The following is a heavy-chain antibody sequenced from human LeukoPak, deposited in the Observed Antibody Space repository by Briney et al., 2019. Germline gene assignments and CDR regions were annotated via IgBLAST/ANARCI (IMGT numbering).Heavy chain of an antibody. CDR2: ISHSGST. Sequence: PSETLPLTCAVYGGSFSGYYWSWVRQPPGKGLEWIGEISHSGSTNYNPSLKSRVTISVDTSKNQFSLKLSSVTAADTAVYYCARAYSSSWYDYWGQGTLVTVSS. CDR3: ARAYSSSWYDY. J-gene: IGHJ4*02. V-gene: IGHV4-34*01. CDR1: GGSFSGYY. D-gene: IGHD6-13*01.